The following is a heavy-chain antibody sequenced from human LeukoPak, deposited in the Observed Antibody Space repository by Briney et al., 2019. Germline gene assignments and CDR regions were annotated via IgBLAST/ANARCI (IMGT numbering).Heavy chain of an antibody. CDR2: INHSGST. J-gene: IGHJ4*02. V-gene: IGHV4-34*01. CDR3: ARIVGATSDY. D-gene: IGHD1-26*01. Sequence: SETLSLTCAVYGGSFSGYYWSWIRQPPGKGLEWIGEINHSGSTNYNPSLKSRVTISVDTSKNQFSLKLSSVTAADTAVYYCARIVGATSDYWGQGTLVTASS. CDR1: GGSFSGYY.